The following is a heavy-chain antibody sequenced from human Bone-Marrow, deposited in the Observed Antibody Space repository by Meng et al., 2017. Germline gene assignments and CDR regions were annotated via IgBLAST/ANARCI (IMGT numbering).Heavy chain of an antibody. D-gene: IGHD1-26*01. CDR1: VFTFSSYA. J-gene: IGHJ4*02. CDR2: ITGSGGST. Sequence: LLGLGGGLVHPGGSLRLAFAASVFTFSSYAISCVRQAPGKGLEWLSAITGSGGSTYYADSVQGRFTISRDNSKNTLYLQMNSLRAEDTAIYYCGKQYSGSYEYWGQGTLVTVSS. CDR3: GKQYSGSYEY. V-gene: IGHV3-23*01.